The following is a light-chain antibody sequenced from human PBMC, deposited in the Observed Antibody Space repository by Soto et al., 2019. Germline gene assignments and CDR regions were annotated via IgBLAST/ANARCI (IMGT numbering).Light chain of an antibody. CDR1: SSDVGASIF. CDR3: NSYTTNSSHV. Sequence: QSALTQPASVSGSPGQSITISCTGTSSDVGASIFVSWYQQHPGKAPKLMIYAVSSRPSGVSYRFSGSKSGNTASLTISGLQAEDEADYYCNSYTTNSSHVFGTGTKLTVL. V-gene: IGLV2-14*01. J-gene: IGLJ1*01. CDR2: AVS.